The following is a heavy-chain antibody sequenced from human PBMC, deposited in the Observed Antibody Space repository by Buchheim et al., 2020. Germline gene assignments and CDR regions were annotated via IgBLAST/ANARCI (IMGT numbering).Heavy chain of an antibody. CDR2: INPNSGGT. CDR3: ARAEDTSGYHSAH. V-gene: IGHV1-2*02. CDR1: GYTFTVYY. J-gene: IGHJ4*02. D-gene: IGHD3-22*01. Sequence: QVQLVQSGAEVKKPGASVKVSCKASGYTFTVYYMHWVRQAPGQGLEWMGWINPNSGGTNSAQKFQGRVTMTRDTSISTAYMELSRLTSDDTAVYYCARAEDTSGYHSAHWGQGTL.